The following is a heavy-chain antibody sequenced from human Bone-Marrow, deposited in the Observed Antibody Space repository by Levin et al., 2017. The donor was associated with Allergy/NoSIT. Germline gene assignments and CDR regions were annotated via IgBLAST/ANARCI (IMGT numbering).Heavy chain of an antibody. CDR1: GFIFGSYT. V-gene: IGHV3-48*01. J-gene: IGHJ4*02. D-gene: IGHD6-13*01. CDR3: ARDGADSSLDY. Sequence: ASVKVSCTASGFIFGSYTMNWVRQPPGKGLEYVSYISSSSSAMYYADSVKGRFTVSRDNAKNSLYLQMSSLRSEDTAVYFCARDGADSSLDYWGQGTLVTVSS. CDR2: ISSSSSAM.